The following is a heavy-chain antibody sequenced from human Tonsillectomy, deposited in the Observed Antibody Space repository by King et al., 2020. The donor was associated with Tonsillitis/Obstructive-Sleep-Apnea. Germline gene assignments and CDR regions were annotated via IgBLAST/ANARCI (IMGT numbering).Heavy chain of an antibody. Sequence: QLVQSGAEVKKPGESLKISCKGSGYRFTGYWIGWVRQMPGKGLEWMGIIFPSDSDTRYSPSFQGQVTISADKSINTAYLQWSSLKASDTAMYYCARSAPGTRNTPFDSWGQGTLVTVSS. CDR2: IFPSDSDT. CDR1: GYRFTGYW. D-gene: IGHD1-14*01. V-gene: IGHV5-51*01. J-gene: IGHJ4*02. CDR3: ARSAPGTRNTPFDS.